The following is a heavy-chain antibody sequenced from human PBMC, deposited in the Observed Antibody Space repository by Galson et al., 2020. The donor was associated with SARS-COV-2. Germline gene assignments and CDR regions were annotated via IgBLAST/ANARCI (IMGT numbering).Heavy chain of an antibody. J-gene: IGHJ4*02. CDR1: GFSLSASGMC. Sequence: SGPTLVKPTQTLTLTCTFSGFSLSASGMCVNWIRQPTGKALEWLARIDWDGDKYYSTSLKTRLTISKDTSKNQVVLTMTDMDPVDTATYYCARCDSTGCRGNYWGQGTLVAVSS. V-gene: IGHV2-70*11. CDR3: ARCDSTGCRGNY. D-gene: IGHD3-22*01. CDR2: IDWDGDK.